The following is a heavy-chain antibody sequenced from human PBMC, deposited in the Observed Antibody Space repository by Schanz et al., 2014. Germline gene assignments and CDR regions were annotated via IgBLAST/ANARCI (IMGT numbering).Heavy chain of an antibody. CDR3: AREYSSYGTVYY. CDR1: GFSFRKSA. D-gene: IGHD5-12*01. Sequence: EVQLLESGGGLVQPGGSLRLSCAASGFSFRKSAMSWVRQAPGKGLEWVSITYSGGSTYYADSVKGRFTISRDNSKNTLYLQMNSLRVEDTALYYCAREYSSYGTVYYWGQGTLVTVSS. CDR2: TYSGGST. V-gene: IGHV3-66*01. J-gene: IGHJ4*02.